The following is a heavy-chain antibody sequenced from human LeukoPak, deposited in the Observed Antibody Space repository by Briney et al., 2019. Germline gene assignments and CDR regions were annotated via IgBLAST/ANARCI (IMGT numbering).Heavy chain of an antibody. D-gene: IGHD5-24*01. V-gene: IGHV1-2*02. J-gene: IGHJ4*02. CDR3: ARRTAGMAMDY. Sequence: ASVKVSCKASGYTFTGYYMHWVRQAPGQGLEWMGWINPNSGGTNYAQKFQGRVTMTRDTSISTAYMDLSGLRSDDTAFYYCARRTAGMAMDYWGQGTLVTVSS. CDR1: GYTFTGYY. CDR2: INPNSGGT.